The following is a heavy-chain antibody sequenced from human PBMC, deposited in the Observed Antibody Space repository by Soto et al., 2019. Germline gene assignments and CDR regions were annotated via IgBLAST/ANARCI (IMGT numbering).Heavy chain of an antibody. D-gene: IGHD3-9*01. V-gene: IGHV1-24*01. J-gene: IGHJ6*02. CDR1: GYTLTELS. Sequence: GASVKVSCKVSGYTLTELSMHWVRQAPGKGLEWMGGFDPEDGETIYAQKFQGRVTMTEDTSTDTAYMELSSLRSEDTAVYYCAIDRHYDILRGLDVWGQGTTVTVSS. CDR3: AIDRHYDILRGLDV. CDR2: FDPEDGET.